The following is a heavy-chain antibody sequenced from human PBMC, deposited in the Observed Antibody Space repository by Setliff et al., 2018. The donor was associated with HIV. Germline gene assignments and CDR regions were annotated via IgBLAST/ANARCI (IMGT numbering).Heavy chain of an antibody. V-gene: IGHV4-61*09. CDR2: IYTSGST. J-gene: IGHJ5*02. Sequence: SDTLSLTCTVSGGSISSGSYYWSWIRQPAGKGLEWIGHIYTSGSTNYNPSLKSRVTISVDTSKNQFSLKLSSVTAADTAVYYCARERSALLWKNWFDPWGQGTLVTVPQ. CDR1: GGSISSGSYY. D-gene: IGHD3-10*01. CDR3: ARERSALLWKNWFDP.